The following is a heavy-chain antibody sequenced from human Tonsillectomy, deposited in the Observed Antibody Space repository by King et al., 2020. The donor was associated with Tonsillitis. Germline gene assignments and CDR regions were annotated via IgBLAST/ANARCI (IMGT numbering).Heavy chain of an antibody. J-gene: IGHJ3*02. CDR3: TRVRTDGFDAFDI. V-gene: IGHV3-74*01. D-gene: IGHD1/OR15-1a*01. CDR2: IKSDGSST. Sequence: VQLVESGGGLVQPGGSLRLSCAASGFTFSSYWMHWVRQAPGNGLVCVALIKSDGSSTSYADSVKCRFTISSDNAKNTLYLQMNSLRAEDTAVYFCTRVRTDGFDAFDIWGQGTMVTVSS. CDR1: GFTFSSYW.